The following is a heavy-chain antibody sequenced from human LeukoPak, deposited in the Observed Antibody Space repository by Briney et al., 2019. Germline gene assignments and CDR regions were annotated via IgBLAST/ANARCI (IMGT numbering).Heavy chain of an antibody. V-gene: IGHV1-69*13. CDR2: IIPIFGTA. CDR3: ARALTDSSGYYYFGNWFDP. D-gene: IGHD3-22*01. CDR1: GGTFSSYA. J-gene: IGHJ5*02. Sequence: ASVKVSCEASGGTFSSYAISWVRQAPGQGLEWMGGIIPIFGTANYAQKFQGRVTITADESTSTAYMELSSLRSEDTAVYYCARALTDSSGYYYFGNWFDPWGQGTLVTVSS.